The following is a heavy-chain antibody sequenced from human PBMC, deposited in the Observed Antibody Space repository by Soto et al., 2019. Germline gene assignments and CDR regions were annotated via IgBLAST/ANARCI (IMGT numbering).Heavy chain of an antibody. J-gene: IGHJ4*02. V-gene: IGHV1-58*01. D-gene: IGHD6-13*01. Sequence: ASVKVSCKASGFTFSSSAVQWVRQARGQRLEWIGWIVVGSGNTNYAQKFQERVTITRDMSTSTAYMELSSLRSEDTAVYYCAAVWDSSWYFDFWGQGTLVTVSS. CDR2: IVVGSGNT. CDR3: AAVWDSSWYFDF. CDR1: GFTFSSSA.